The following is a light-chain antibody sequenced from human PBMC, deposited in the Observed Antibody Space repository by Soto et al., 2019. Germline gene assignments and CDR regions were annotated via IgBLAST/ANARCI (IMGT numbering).Light chain of an antibody. J-gene: IGLJ1*01. Sequence: QPVLTQPRSGSPAPGQNVTISCSGSSSNIGCNSVSWYQQLPGTAHKLLIYDDNKRPSGIPDRFSGSKSGTSATLGITGFQTGDEADYYCGSWDSSLSAYVFGTGTKVTVL. CDR2: DDN. V-gene: IGLV1-51*01. CDR1: SSNIGCNS. CDR3: GSWDSSLSAYV.